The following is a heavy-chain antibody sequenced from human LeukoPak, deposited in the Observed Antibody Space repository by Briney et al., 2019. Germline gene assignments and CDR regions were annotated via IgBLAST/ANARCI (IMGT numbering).Heavy chain of an antibody. CDR1: GYTFTGYY. J-gene: IGHJ4*02. CDR2: INPNSGGT. D-gene: IGHD6-19*01. V-gene: IGHV1-2*02. Sequence: ASAKVSCKASGYTFTGYYMHWVRQAPGQGLEWMGWINPNSGGTNYAQKFQGRVTMTRDTSISTAYMELSRLRSDDTAVYYCARARTSSGWFATYYFDYWGQGTLVTVSS. CDR3: ARARTSSGWFATYYFDY.